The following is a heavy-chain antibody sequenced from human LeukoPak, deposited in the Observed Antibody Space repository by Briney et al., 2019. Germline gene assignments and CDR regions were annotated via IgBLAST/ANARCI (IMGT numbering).Heavy chain of an antibody. D-gene: IGHD6-13*01. Sequence: SETLSLTCGVYGESFSGDYWSWVRQPPGKGLEWIGRIDTSGNTNYKPSLKSRVTMSVDTSKKQFSLKLSSVTAADTAVYYCARVSSSWYQDWYFDLWGRGTLVTVSS. J-gene: IGHJ2*01. CDR2: IDTSGNT. V-gene: IGHV4-59*10. CDR1: GESFSGDY. CDR3: ARVSSSWYQDWYFDL.